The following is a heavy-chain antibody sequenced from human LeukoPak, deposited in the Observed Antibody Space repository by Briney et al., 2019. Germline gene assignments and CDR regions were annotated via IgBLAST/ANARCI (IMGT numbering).Heavy chain of an antibody. D-gene: IGHD2-2*02. CDR3: ARGGGIVPAAIAQYYIDY. CDR1: GFTFSSYA. Sequence: QPGGSLRLSCAASGFTFSSYALSWVRQAPGKGLEWVSGIRCSGHSTYYADSVKGRFTISRDNPKNTLYLQMDSLRAEDTAVYYCARGGGIVPAAIAQYYIDYWGQGTLVTVSS. J-gene: IGHJ4*02. CDR2: IRCSGHST. V-gene: IGHV3-23*01.